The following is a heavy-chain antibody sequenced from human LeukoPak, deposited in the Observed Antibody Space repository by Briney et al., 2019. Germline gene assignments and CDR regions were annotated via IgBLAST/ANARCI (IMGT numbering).Heavy chain of an antibody. D-gene: IGHD5-12*01. V-gene: IGHV3-48*02. Sequence: GGSLRLSCAASGFTFTSYSMNWVRQAPGKGLEWFSYISSGSSTIYYADSVKGRFTISRDNGKNSLYLQMNSLRDEDTAVYYCAREDIGMDVWGQGTTVTVSS. CDR3: AREDIGMDV. J-gene: IGHJ6*02. CDR1: GFTFTSYS. CDR2: ISSGSSTI.